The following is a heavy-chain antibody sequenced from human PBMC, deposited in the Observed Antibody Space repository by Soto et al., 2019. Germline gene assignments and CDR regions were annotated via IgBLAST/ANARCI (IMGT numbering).Heavy chain of an antibody. CDR2: ISSNGANT. Sequence: PGGSLRLSCAASGFTFDSPYSHGMSWVRQSPGKGPEWVSTISSNGANTHSAESVKGRFTISKDASRNTVHLHMNSLRAADTATYFCVSWVSAHFDYWGQGTPVTVSS. V-gene: IGHV3-23*01. CDR1: GFTFDSPYSHG. D-gene: IGHD2-8*01. CDR3: VSWVSAHFDY. J-gene: IGHJ4*01.